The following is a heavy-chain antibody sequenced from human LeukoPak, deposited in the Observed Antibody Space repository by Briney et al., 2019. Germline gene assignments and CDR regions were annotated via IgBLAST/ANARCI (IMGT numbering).Heavy chain of an antibody. CDR1: GGSISSGSYY. D-gene: IGHD3-10*01. V-gene: IGHV4-61*02. J-gene: IGHJ6*03. CDR3: AREGYYGSGSYYNVYPYYYYMDV. CDR2: VYTSGST. Sequence: SQTLSLTCTVSGGSISSGSYYWSWLRQPAGKGLEWIGRVYTSGSTNYNPSLKSRVTISVDTSKNQFSLKLSSVTAADTAVFYCAREGYYGSGSYYNVYPYYYYMDVWGKGTTVTISS.